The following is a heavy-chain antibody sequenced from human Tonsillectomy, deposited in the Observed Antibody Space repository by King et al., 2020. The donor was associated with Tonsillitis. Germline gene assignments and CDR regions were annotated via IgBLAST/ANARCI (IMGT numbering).Heavy chain of an antibody. CDR1: GFNFSDYS. CDR2: INPKSDYI. CDR3: ARGNGGSYQREDALDP. J-gene: IGHJ3*01. V-gene: IGHV3-21*01. D-gene: IGHD1-26*01. Sequence: VQLVQSGGGLVEPGGSLRLSCTASGFNFSDYSMNWVRQAPGKGLEWVTSINPKSDYIYYAGPLKGRFTVSRDNAKDLLYLQMNILEVEDTGVYYCARGNGGSYQREDALDPWGQGKRGTV.